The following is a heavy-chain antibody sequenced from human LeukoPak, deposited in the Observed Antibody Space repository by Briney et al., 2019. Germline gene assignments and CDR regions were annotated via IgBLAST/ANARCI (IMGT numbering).Heavy chain of an antibody. CDR1: GGSFNSYG. J-gene: IGHJ4*02. Sequence: VASVKVSCKASGGSFNSYGINWVRQAPGQGLEWMGGIIPVFGTTSYAQKFQGRVTITTDESTSTAYMELSSLRSEDTAVYYCARALGVVVLGHYFDFWGQGTLVTVSS. D-gene: IGHD3-22*01. V-gene: IGHV1-69*05. CDR3: ARALGVVVLGHYFDF. CDR2: IIPVFGTT.